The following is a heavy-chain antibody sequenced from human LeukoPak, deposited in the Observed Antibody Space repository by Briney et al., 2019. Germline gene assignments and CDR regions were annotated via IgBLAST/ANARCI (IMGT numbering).Heavy chain of an antibody. V-gene: IGHV3-15*01. Sequence: GGSLRLSCAASGFTFSNAWMSWVRQAPGKGLEWVGRIKSKTDGGTTDYAAPVKGRLTISRDDSKNTLYLQMNSLKIEDTAMYYCTTERRYSSSWSTPFDYWGQGTLVTVSS. CDR1: GFTFSNAW. CDR3: TTERRYSSSWSTPFDY. D-gene: IGHD6-13*01. J-gene: IGHJ4*02. CDR2: IKSKTDGGTT.